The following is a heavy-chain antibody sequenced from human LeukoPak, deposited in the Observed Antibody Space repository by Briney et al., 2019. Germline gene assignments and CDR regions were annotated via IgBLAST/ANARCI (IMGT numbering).Heavy chain of an antibody. CDR1: GFTFSGSA. V-gene: IGHV3-73*01. J-gene: IGHJ4*02. Sequence: GGSLRLSCAASGFTFSGSAIHWVRQASGKGLEWVGRIRSKANNYATAYAALVKGRFTISRDDSKDTAYLQMSSLNTDDTAVYYCTRRGGAAGDFDYWGQGTLVTVSS. CDR3: TRRGGAAGDFDY. D-gene: IGHD6-25*01. CDR2: IRSKANNYAT.